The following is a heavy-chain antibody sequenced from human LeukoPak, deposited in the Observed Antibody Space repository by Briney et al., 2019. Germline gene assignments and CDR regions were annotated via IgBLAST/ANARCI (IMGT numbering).Heavy chain of an antibody. CDR2: TYYRSKWYH. Sequence: SPTLSLTCAISGDSVSSNSAAWNWIRQSPSRGLEWLGRTYYRSKWYHDYAVSVKSRITINPDTSKNQFSLQLNSVTPEDTAVYYCAGDSDGNDAFDIWGQGTMVSLSS. D-gene: IGHD6-13*01. CDR3: AGDSDGNDAFDI. V-gene: IGHV6-1*01. J-gene: IGHJ3*02. CDR1: GDSVSSNSAA.